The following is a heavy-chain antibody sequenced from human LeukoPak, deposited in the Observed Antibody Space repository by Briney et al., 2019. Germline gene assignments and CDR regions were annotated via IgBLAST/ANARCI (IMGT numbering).Heavy chain of an antibody. CDR3: ARAGGTGFLEWLPIDY. J-gene: IGHJ4*02. CDR1: GGSISSHY. Sequence: PSETLSLTCSVSGGSISSHYWSWIRQPPGKGLEWIGYIYYSGSTNYNPSLKSRVTISVDTSKNQFSLKLSSVTAADTAVYYCARAGGTGFLEWLPIDYWGQGTLVTVSS. V-gene: IGHV4-59*11. D-gene: IGHD3-3*01. CDR2: IYYSGST.